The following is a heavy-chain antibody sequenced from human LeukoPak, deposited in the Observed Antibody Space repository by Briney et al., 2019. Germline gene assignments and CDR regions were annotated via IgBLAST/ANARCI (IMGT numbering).Heavy chain of an antibody. CDR3: ARGSHTTPGGYFDY. J-gene: IGHJ4*02. CDR2: INSSSSSI. Sequence: GGSQRLSCAASGFSFSSYSLHWVRQAAGKGLTGVSYINSSSSSIYYAASVKGRFTISRDNAENSLYLQMSSLRAEDTAVYYCARGSHTTPGGYFDYWGQGTLVTVSS. V-gene: IGHV3-48*01. CDR1: GFSFSSYS. D-gene: IGHD1-1*01.